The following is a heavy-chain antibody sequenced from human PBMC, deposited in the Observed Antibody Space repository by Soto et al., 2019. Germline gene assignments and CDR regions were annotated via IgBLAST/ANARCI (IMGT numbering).Heavy chain of an antibody. V-gene: IGHV3-30*18. Sequence: GGSLRLSCAASGFTFSSYGMHWVRQAPGKGLEWVAVISYDGSNKYYADSVKGRFTISRDNSKNTLYLQMNSLRAEDTAVYYCAKLLVVVVAATLGQAFDIWGQGTMVTVSS. CDR2: ISYDGSNK. D-gene: IGHD2-15*01. CDR1: GFTFSSYG. CDR3: AKLLVVVVAATLGQAFDI. J-gene: IGHJ3*02.